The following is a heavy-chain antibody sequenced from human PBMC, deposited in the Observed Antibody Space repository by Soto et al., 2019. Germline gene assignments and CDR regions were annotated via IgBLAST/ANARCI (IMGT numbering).Heavy chain of an antibody. Sequence: LQTQCVSWSVAGGTRGDGGCSWNWIRQSPGKGLEWLGYISHLETTYYNPSFRSRLSLSIDRTRNQFFLSLSAMTAADKAVYYWVRGGGYDSFDFCGQGIQVTSPQ. CDR2: ISHLETT. CDR3: VRGGGYDSFDF. J-gene: IGHJ4*02. CDR1: GGTRGDGGCS. V-gene: IGHV4-30-2*06. D-gene: IGHD2-15*01.